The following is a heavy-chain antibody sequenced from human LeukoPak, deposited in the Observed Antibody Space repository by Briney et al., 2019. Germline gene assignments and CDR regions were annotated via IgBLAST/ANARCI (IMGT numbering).Heavy chain of an antibody. CDR1: GFTFSSHG. D-gene: IGHD6-13*01. V-gene: IGHV3-30*02. CDR2: IQYDGSNK. J-gene: IGHJ4*02. Sequence: GGSLRLSCAASGFTFSSHGMHWVRQAPGKGLEWVAFIQYDGSNKYYADSVKGRFTISRDNSKNTLYLQMNSLRAEDTAVYYCAKDQWGPAAGTDWAFDYWGQGTLVTVSS. CDR3: AKDQWGPAAGTDWAFDY.